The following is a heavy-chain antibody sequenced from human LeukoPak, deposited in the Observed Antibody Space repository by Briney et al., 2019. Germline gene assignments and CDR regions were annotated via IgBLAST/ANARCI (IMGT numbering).Heavy chain of an antibody. V-gene: IGHV3-43*02. CDR3: VRDYYDSSGHHWGGPSGC. CDR1: GFTFGDYS. CDR2: INGDALTA. Sequence: GGSLRLSCAASGFTFGDYSMHWVRQTPGKGLEWVSLINGDALTAHYGDSVRGRFTISRNNSKNSLYLQMASLRTEDTALYYCVRDYYDSSGHHWGGPSGCWGQGTLVTVSA. J-gene: IGHJ4*02. D-gene: IGHD3-22*01.